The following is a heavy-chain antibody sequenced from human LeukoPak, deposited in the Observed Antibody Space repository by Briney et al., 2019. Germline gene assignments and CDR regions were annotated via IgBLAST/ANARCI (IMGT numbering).Heavy chain of an antibody. CDR3: ARGPSSIPDFDY. CDR1: GFTFSSYG. J-gene: IGHJ4*02. D-gene: IGHD2-2*01. CDR2: IWYDGSNK. V-gene: IGHV3-33*01. Sequence: GGSLRLSCAASGFTFSSYGMHWVRQAPGKGLEWVAVIWYDGSNKYYADSVKGRFTISRDNSKNTLYLQMNSLRAEDTAVYYCARGPSSIPDFDYWGQGTLVTVSS.